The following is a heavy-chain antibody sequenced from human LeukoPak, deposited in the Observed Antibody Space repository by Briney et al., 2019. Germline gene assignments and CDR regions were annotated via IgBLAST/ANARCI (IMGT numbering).Heavy chain of an antibody. Sequence: ASVKVSCKASGGTFSSYAISWVRQAPGQGREWMGGIIPIFGTANYAQKFQGRVTITTDESTSTAYMELSSLRSEDTAVYYCARDQEADYDILTGYNNNWFDPWGQGTLVTVSS. J-gene: IGHJ5*02. V-gene: IGHV1-69*05. CDR3: ARDQEADYDILTGYNNNWFDP. D-gene: IGHD3-9*01. CDR1: GGTFSSYA. CDR2: IIPIFGTA.